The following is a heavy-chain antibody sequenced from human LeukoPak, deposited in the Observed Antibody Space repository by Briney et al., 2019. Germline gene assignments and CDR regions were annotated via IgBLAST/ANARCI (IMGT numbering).Heavy chain of an antibody. J-gene: IGHJ5*02. CDR3: ARQVPSTEGWFDP. CDR2: ISSSSSYI. V-gene: IGHV3-21*01. CDR1: GFTFSSYS. D-gene: IGHD4-17*01. Sequence: PGGSLRLSCAASGFTFSSYSMNWVRQAPGKGLEWVSSISSSSSYIYYADSVKGRFTISRDNAKNSLYLQMNSLRAEDTAVYYCARQVPSTEGWFDPWGQGTLVTVSS.